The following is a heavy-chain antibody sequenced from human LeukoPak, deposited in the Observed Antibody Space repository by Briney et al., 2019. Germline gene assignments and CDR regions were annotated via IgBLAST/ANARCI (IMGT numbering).Heavy chain of an antibody. J-gene: IGHJ4*02. Sequence: GGSLRLSCAASGFTFSSYWMSWVRQAPGKGLEWVANIKGDGSEKNYVGSVKGRFTISRDNAKNSLYLQMNSLRAEDTAVYYCAKDTPFGGNWGQGTLVTVSS. CDR1: GFTFSSYW. CDR2: IKGDGSEK. CDR3: AKDTPFGGN. V-gene: IGHV3-7*01. D-gene: IGHD1-26*01.